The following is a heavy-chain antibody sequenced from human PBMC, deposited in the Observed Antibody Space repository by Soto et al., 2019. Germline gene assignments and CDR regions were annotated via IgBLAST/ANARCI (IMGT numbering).Heavy chain of an antibody. V-gene: IGHV1-18*01. J-gene: IGHJ4*02. D-gene: IGHD1-1*01. CDR1: GYGFTTYG. CDR3: ARGGYGDY. CDR2: ISAHNGNT. Sequence: QVHLVQSGAEVKKPGASVKVSCKGSGYGFTTYGITWVRQAPGQGLEWMAWISAHNGNTNYAQKLQGRVTVTRDTSTSTADMELRSLGSDDTAVYYCARGGYGDYWGQGAVVTVSS.